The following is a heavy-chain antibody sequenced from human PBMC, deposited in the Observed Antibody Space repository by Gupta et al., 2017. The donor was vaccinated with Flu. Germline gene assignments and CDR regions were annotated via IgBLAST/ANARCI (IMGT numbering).Heavy chain of an antibody. CDR2: IFSNDEK. D-gene: IGHD2-2*01. Sequence: QVTLKESGPVLVKPTETLTLTCTVSGFSLSNARMGVSWIRQPPGKALEWLAHIFSNDEKSYSTSLKSRLTISKETSKSQVVLTMTNMDPVDTATYYCARDLIVVVPAATFSYYYYYGMDVWGQGTTGTVSS. J-gene: IGHJ6*02. CDR3: ARDLIVVVPAATFSYYYYYGMDV. V-gene: IGHV2-26*01. CDR1: GFSLSNARMG.